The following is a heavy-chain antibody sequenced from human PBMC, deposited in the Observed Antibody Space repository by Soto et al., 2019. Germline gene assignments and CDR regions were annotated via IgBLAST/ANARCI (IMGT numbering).Heavy chain of an antibody. CDR1: GLTFTDYY. CDR2: ISVSGTAI. V-gene: IGHV3-11*01. D-gene: IGHD6-13*01. J-gene: IGHJ4*02. CDR3: ARETWYHFHD. Sequence: QGQLVESGGGLVEPGGSLRLSCVASGLTFTDYYLSWIRQAPGKGLEWVSYISVSGTAISYADSVKGRFTISRDDAKKSLFLQMNSLRPEDTAMYYCARETWYHFHDLGQGVLVTVSS.